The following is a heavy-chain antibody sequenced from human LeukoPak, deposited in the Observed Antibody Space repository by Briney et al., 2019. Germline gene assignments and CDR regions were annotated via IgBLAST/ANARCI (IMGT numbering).Heavy chain of an antibody. CDR2: ISYSGST. CDR3: ASGGYCSSTGCHPNWFDP. CDR1: GGSITSYY. V-gene: IGHV4-59*12. Sequence: KPSETLSLTCTVSGGSITSYYWSWIRQPPGKGLEWIGYISYSGSTNYNPSLKSRVTISLDTSKNQFSLKLSSVTAADTAVYYCASGGYCSSTGCHPNWFDPWGQGTLVTVSS. D-gene: IGHD2-2*01. J-gene: IGHJ5*02.